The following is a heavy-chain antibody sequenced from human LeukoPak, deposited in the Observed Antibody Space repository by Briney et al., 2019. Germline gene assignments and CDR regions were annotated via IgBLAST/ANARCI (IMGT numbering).Heavy chain of an antibody. CDR2: IYYSGST. V-gene: IGHV4-59*01. D-gene: IGHD3-16*01. J-gene: IGHJ4*02. CDR1: SRSFNTYY. CDR3: ARAVITFGGAVAKGFDC. Sequence: SETVSLKCTVYSRSFNTYYWIWMRQPQGKGRVGIGYIYYSGSTDYNPSLESRVTMSLDTSKNQFSLNLSSVTAADTAVYYCARAVITFGGAVAKGFDCWGQGTLVTVSS.